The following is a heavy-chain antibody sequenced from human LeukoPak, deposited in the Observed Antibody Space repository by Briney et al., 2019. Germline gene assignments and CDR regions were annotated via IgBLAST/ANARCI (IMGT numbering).Heavy chain of an antibody. V-gene: IGHV4-34*01. J-gene: IGHJ6*02. CDR3: ARDTTVTFYGMDV. CDR1: GGSFSGYY. D-gene: IGHD4-17*01. CDR2: TNHSGST. Sequence: SETLSLTCAVYGGSFSGYYWSWIRQPPGKGLEWIGETNHSGSTNYNPSLKSRVTISVDTSKNQFSLKLSSVTAADTAVYYCARDTTVTFYGMDVWGQGTTVTVSS.